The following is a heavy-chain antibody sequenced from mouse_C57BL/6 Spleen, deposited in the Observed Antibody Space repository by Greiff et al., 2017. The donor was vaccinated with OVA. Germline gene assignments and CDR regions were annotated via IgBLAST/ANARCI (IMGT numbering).Heavy chain of an antibody. V-gene: IGHV3-8*01. J-gene: IGHJ1*03. CDR3: ERYGVRYSNSSYWYFDV. CDR2: ISYSGST. D-gene: IGHD2-5*01. Sequence: EVQRVESGPGLAKPSQTLSLTCSVTGYSITSDYWNWIRKFPGNKLEYMGYISYSGSTYYNPSLKSRISITRDPSKNQYDLQWNAVTNEDTATYYCERYGVRYSNSSYWYFDVWGTGTTVTVSS. CDR1: GYSITSDY.